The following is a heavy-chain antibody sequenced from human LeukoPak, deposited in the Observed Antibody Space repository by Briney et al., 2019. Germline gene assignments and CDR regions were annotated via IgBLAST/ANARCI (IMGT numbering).Heavy chain of an antibody. Sequence: PGGSLRLSCEASGFTFSSYAMTWVRQAPGKGLEWVSSISGSGGSTYYADSVKGRFTISRDNSKNTLYLQMNSLRAEDTAVYYCARGGTLEYFQHWGQGTLVTVSS. CDR3: ARGGTLEYFQH. CDR2: ISGSGGST. CDR1: GFTFSSYA. J-gene: IGHJ1*01. V-gene: IGHV3-23*01.